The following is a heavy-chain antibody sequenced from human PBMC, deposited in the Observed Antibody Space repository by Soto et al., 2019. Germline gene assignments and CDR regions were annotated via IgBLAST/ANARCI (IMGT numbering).Heavy chain of an antibody. Sequence: SETLSLTCTVSGGSISSSSYYWGWIRQPPGKGLEWIGSIYYSGSTYYNPSLKSRVTISVDTSKNQFSLKLSSVTAADTAVYYCARRLRSGSYYNVPGNWFDPWGQGTLVTVSS. CDR1: GGSISSSSYY. D-gene: IGHD3-10*01. CDR3: ARRLRSGSYYNVPGNWFDP. V-gene: IGHV4-39*01. CDR2: IYYSGST. J-gene: IGHJ5*02.